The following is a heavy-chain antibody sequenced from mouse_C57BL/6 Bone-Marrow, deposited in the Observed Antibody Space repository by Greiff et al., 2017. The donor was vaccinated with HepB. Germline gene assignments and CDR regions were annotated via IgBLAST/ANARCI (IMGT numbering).Heavy chain of an antibody. V-gene: IGHV1-64*01. CDR1: GYTFTSYW. CDR3: ARAAEEAMDY. J-gene: IGHJ4*01. CDR2: IHPNSGST. Sequence: QVHVKQPGAELVKPGASVKLSCKASGYTFTSYWMHWVKQRPGQGLEWIGMIHPNSGSTNYNEKFKSKATLTVDKSSSTAYMQLSSLTSEDSAVYYCARAAEEAMDYWGQGTSVTVSS.